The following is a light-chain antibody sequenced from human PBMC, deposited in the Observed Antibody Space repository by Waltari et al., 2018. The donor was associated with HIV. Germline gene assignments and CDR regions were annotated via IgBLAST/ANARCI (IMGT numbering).Light chain of an antibody. CDR3: QSYDSTLSAVI. CDR1: TSNVGPGHD. Sequence: QSVLPQPPSVSGPPGQRVTISSPGRTSNVGPGHDVHWYQHLLGTAPKLLINGSNSRPSGVPDRFSGYKSGTSASLAITGLQAEDEADYYCQSYDSTLSAVIFGGGTKLTVL. J-gene: IGLJ2*01. V-gene: IGLV1-40*01. CDR2: GSN.